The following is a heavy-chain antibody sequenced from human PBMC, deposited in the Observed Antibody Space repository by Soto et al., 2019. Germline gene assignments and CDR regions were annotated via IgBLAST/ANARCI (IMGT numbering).Heavy chain of an antibody. D-gene: IGHD4-17*01. J-gene: IGHJ3*02. CDR2: ISSSSSYI. Sequence: GGSLRLSCAASGFTFSSYSMNWVRQAPGKGLEWVSSISSSSSYIYYADSVKGRFTISRDNAKNSLYLQMNSLRAEDTAVYYCAKEWATVTTRDAFDIWGQGTMVTVSS. V-gene: IGHV3-21*01. CDR1: GFTFSSYS. CDR3: AKEWATVTTRDAFDI.